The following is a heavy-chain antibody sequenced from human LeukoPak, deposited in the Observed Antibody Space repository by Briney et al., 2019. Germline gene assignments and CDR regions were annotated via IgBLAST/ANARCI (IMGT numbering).Heavy chain of an antibody. CDR2: IYYSGST. Sequence: SWIRQPPGKGLEWIGYIYYSGSTYYNPSLKSRVTISVDTSKNQFSLKLSSVTAADTAVYYCARVIVVVPAAKVYDAFDIWGQGTMVTVSS. D-gene: IGHD2-2*01. V-gene: IGHV4-30-4*08. J-gene: IGHJ3*02. CDR3: ARVIVVVPAAKVYDAFDI.